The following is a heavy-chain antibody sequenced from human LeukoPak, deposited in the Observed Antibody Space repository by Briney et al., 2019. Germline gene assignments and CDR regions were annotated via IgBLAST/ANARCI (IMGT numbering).Heavy chain of an antibody. V-gene: IGHV4-39*07. CDR1: GGSISSGSYY. CDR2: SHYSGST. CDR3: ARAEGITMIVVILDS. Sequence: SETLSLTCTVSGGSISSGSYYWGWIRQPPGKGLEWIGSSHYSGSTYYNPSLKSRVTISVDTSNNQFSLKLASVTAADTAVYYCARAEGITMIVVILDSWGQGTLVTVSS. D-gene: IGHD3-22*01. J-gene: IGHJ4*02.